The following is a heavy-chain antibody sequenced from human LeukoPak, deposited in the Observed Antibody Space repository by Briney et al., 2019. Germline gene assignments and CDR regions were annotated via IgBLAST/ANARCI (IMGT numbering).Heavy chain of an antibody. D-gene: IGHD5/OR15-5a*01. CDR3: ARSPSIVSAERYAFDI. V-gene: IGHV3-64*01. CDR1: GFTFSNYA. Sequence: HPGGSLRLSCAASGFTFSNYALHWVRQAPGKGLEYVSSINYNGGITYYANSVRGRFTISRDNSKNTLYLQMGSLRADDMAVYYCARSPSIVSAERYAFDIWGQGTVVTVSS. CDR2: INYNGGIT. J-gene: IGHJ3*02.